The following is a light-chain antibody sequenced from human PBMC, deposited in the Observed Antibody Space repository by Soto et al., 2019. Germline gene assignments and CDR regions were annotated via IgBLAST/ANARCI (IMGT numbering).Light chain of an antibody. CDR3: QQYNNWWT. CDR2: SAS. J-gene: IGKJ1*01. Sequence: EIVMTQSPATLSVSPGERATLSCRASQSVSTSLAWYQQKPGQAPRLLISSASTRATGVPARFSGSGSETEFTLTISSLQSEDFAVYYCQQYNNWWTFGQGTKVEIK. CDR1: QSVSTS. V-gene: IGKV3-15*01.